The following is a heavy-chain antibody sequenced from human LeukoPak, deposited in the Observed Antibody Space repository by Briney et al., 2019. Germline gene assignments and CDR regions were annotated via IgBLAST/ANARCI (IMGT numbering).Heavy chain of an antibody. CDR1: GYSFTSYW. V-gene: IGHV5-10-1*01. D-gene: IGHD2-2*01. J-gene: IGHJ6*04. CDR2: IDPSDSYT. CDR3: AREVVVVPAAMVDYYGMDV. Sequence: GESLKISCKGSGYSFTSYWISWVRQMPGKGLEWMGRIDPSDSYTNYSPSFQGHVTISADKSISTAYLQWSSLKASDTAMYYCAREVVVVPAAMVDYYGMDVWGKGTTVTVSS.